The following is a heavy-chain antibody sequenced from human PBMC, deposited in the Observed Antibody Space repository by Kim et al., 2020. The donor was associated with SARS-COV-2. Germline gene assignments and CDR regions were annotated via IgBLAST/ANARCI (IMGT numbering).Heavy chain of an antibody. CDR2: IYPGDSNI. D-gene: IGHD2-2*01. CDR3: ARRRPALNPYYFAY. Sequence: GESLKISCKGSGYSFTNYWIGWVRQMPGKGLEWMGIIYPGDSNIRYSPSFQGQVTISADNSISTAYLQWSSLKASDTAMYYCARRRPALNPYYFAYWGQGTLVTVSS. V-gene: IGHV5-51*01. J-gene: IGHJ4*02. CDR1: GYSFTNYW.